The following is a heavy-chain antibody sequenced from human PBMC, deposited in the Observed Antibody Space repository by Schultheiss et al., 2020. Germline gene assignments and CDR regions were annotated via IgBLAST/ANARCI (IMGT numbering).Heavy chain of an antibody. CDR2: IYYSGST. CDR3: ARRGYYGSGSYYYYGMDV. J-gene: IGHJ6*02. D-gene: IGHD3-10*01. CDR1: GGSISSSSYY. V-gene: IGHV4-39*01. Sequence: GSLRLSCAVSGGSISSSSYYWGWIRQPPGKGLEWIGSIYYSGSTYYNPSLKSRVTISVDTSKNQFSLKLSSVTAADTAVYYCARRGYYGSGSYYYYGMDVWGQGTTVTVSS.